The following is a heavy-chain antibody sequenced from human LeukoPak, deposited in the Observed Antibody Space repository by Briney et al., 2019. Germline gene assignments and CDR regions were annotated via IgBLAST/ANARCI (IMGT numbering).Heavy chain of an antibody. CDR2: IYYSGST. CDR1: GGSISSYY. CDR3: ARAETYSGRLFDY. D-gene: IGHD1-26*01. J-gene: IGHJ4*02. V-gene: IGHV4-59*08. Sequence: SETLSLTCTVSGGSISSYYWSWIRQPPGKGLEWIGYIYYSGSTNYNPSLKSRVTISVDTSKNQFSLKLSSVTAADTAVYYCARAETYSGRLFDYWGQGTLVTVSS.